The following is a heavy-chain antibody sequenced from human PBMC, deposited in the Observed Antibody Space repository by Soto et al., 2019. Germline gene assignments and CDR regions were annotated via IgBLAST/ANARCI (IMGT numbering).Heavy chain of an antibody. CDR2: ISGSGGST. J-gene: IGHJ5*02. V-gene: IGHV3-23*01. CDR1: GFTFSSYA. D-gene: IGHD1-20*01. Sequence: GGSLRLSCAASGFTFSSYAMSWVRQAPGKGLEWVSAISGSGGSTYYADSVKGRFTISRDNSKNTLYLQMNSLRAEDTAVYYCAKDLYNWNDRKGPNWFDPWGQGTLVTVSS. CDR3: AKDLYNWNDRKGPNWFDP.